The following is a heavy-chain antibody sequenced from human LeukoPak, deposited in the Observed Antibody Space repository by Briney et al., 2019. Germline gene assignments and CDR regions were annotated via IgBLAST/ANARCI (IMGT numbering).Heavy chain of an antibody. Sequence: PGGSLRLSCAASGFTFSSYAMHWVRQAPGKGLEWVAVISYDGSNKYYADSVKGRFTISRDNSKNTLYLQMNSLRAEDTAVYYCAKERSRLLWFGESNWGQGTLVTVSS. V-gene: IGHV3-30*04. CDR1: GFTFSSYA. CDR3: AKERSRLLWFGESN. J-gene: IGHJ4*02. D-gene: IGHD3-10*01. CDR2: ISYDGSNK.